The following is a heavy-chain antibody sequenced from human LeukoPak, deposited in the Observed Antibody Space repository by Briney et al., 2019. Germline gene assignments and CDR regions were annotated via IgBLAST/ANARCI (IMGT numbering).Heavy chain of an antibody. CDR2: INPSGGST. D-gene: IGHD3-3*01. Sequence: ASVKVSCKASGYTFTSYYMHWVRPAPGQGLEWMGIINPSGGSTSYAQKFQGRVTMTRDTSTSTVYMELSSLRSEDTAVYYCARSQGSTYYDFWSGSLTGVDYWGQGTLVTVSS. J-gene: IGHJ4*02. V-gene: IGHV1-46*01. CDR3: ARSQGSTYYDFWSGSLTGVDY. CDR1: GYTFTSYY.